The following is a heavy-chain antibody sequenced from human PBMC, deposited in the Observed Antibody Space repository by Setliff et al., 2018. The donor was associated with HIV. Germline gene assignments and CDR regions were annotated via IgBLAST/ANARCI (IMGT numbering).Heavy chain of an antibody. D-gene: IGHD7-27*01. J-gene: IGHJ4*02. Sequence: GGSLRLSCEGSGFDFSDYYMSWIRQAPGKGLEWVSYITTDSRQTYYADFVKGRFTISRDDAKNSLYLQMDSLGVEDTALYYCARDNWGFYNSWGQGVLVTVSS. CDR1: GFDFSDYY. CDR2: ITTDSRQT. V-gene: IGHV3-11*05. CDR3: ARDNWGFYNS.